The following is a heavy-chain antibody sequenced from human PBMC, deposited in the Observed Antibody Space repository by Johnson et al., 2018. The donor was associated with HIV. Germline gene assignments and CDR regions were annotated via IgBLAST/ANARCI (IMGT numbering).Heavy chain of an antibody. Sequence: VQLVESGGGVVRPGGSLRLSCAASGFTFDDYDMSWVRQSPGKGLEWVSGINWNGKNIGYADSVKGRFTIFRDNAKNSLYLQMNSLRVEDTALYYCVRDPTTQYSRLSGDFGAFDLWGQGTMVTAS. CDR2: INWNGKNI. V-gene: IGHV3-20*04. CDR1: GFTFDDYD. J-gene: IGHJ3*01. D-gene: IGHD1-26*01. CDR3: VRDPTTQYSRLSGDFGAFDL.